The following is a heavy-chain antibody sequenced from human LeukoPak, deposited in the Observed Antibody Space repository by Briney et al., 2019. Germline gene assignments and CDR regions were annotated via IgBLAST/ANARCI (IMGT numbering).Heavy chain of an antibody. CDR1: GFTFSRYW. J-gene: IGHJ4*02. CDR2: IWYDGSNK. D-gene: IGHD2-21*02. Sequence: GGSLRLSCAASGFTFSRYWMHWVRQAPGKGLEWVAVIWYDGSNKYYADSVKGRFTISRDNSKNTLYLQMNSLRAEDTAVYYCAREGHIVVVTAIYFDYWGQGTLVTVSS. V-gene: IGHV3-33*08. CDR3: AREGHIVVVTAIYFDY.